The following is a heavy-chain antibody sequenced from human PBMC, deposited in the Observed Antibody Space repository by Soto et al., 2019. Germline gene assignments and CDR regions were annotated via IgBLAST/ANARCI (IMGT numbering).Heavy chain of an antibody. CDR3: ARALVTDYNSRDYHYYFAMDV. D-gene: IGHD3-22*01. CDR1: GGPVSGDDLY. Sequence: SQTLSFTCVVSGGPVSGDDLYWSWIRHLPGKGLEWIANVYHTGTTYSNPSLKSRVSMSVDTSQNQFSLILASVTAADTAVYYCARALVTDYNSRDYHYYFAMDVWGQGTSVTVSS. V-gene: IGHV4-31*02. CDR2: VYHTGTT. J-gene: IGHJ6*02.